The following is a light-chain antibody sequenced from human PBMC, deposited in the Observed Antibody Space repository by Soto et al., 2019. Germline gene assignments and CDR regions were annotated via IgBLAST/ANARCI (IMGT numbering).Light chain of an antibody. V-gene: IGLV2-14*01. CDR3: SSYTSSSTAV. J-gene: IGLJ2*01. Sequence: QSALTQPASVSGSPGQTITISCTGTSSDIGTYDYVSWFQQHPGKVPKLMIYGVNNRPSGISNRFSGFKSGNTASLTISGLRAEDEADYYCSSYTSSSTAVFGGGTKLTVL. CDR2: GVN. CDR1: SSDIGTYDY.